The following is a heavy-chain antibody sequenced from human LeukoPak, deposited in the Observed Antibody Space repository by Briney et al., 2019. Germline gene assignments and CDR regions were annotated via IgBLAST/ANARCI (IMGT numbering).Heavy chain of an antibody. CDR3: AKDRLPYGGNSYLDY. CDR2: VSWDGGST. Sequence: GGSLRLSCAASGFTFDDYAMHWVRQAPGKGLDWVSLVSWDGGSTYYADSAKGRFTISRDNSKNSLYLQMNSLRAEDTALYYCAKDRLPYGGNSYLDYWGQGTLVTVSS. D-gene: IGHD4-23*01. V-gene: IGHV3-43D*03. CDR1: GFTFDDYA. J-gene: IGHJ4*02.